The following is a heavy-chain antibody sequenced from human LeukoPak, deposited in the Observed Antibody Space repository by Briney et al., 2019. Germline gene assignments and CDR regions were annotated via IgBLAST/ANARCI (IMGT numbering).Heavy chain of an antibody. D-gene: IGHD3-22*01. V-gene: IGHV1-18*01. CDR1: GYTFTSYG. CDR3: ARDGKMYYYDSSGLKDV. J-gene: IGHJ4*02. Sequence: GASVKVSCKASGYTFTSYGIGWVRQAPGQGLEWMGWISAYNGNTNYAQKLQGRVTMTTDTSTSTAYMELRSLRSDDTAVYYCARDGKMYYYDSSGLKDVWGQGTLVTVSS. CDR2: ISAYNGNT.